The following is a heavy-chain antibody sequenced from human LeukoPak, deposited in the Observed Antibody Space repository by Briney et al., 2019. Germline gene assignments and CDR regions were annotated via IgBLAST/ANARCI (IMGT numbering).Heavy chain of an antibody. D-gene: IGHD3-22*01. CDR3: ARDGGDYCDSSAHSFDH. J-gene: IGHJ4*02. CDR1: GFTFHFSD. CDR2: IGCDGYP. V-gene: IGHV3-13*05. Sequence: GSLRLSFAASGFTFHFSDIHWVRQAPGKSLEWVSGIGCDGYPHSPGSVKGRFTISRENHYPGSVKGRFTISRERAKNSLYLQMNSLRAGDTAVYYCARDGGDYCDSSAHSFDHWGQGALVTVSS.